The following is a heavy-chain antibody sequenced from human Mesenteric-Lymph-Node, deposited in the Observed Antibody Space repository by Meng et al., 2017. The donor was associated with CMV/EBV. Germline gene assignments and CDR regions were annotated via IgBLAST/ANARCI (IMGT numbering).Heavy chain of an antibody. J-gene: IGHJ4*02. CDR2: IYSGGST. V-gene: IGHV3-53*01. D-gene: IGHD2-2*01. Sequence: GSLRLSCAASGFTISNNYMSWVRQAPGKGLEWVSVIYSGGSTYYADSVEGRFTVSRDNSKNTLYLQMNSLRAEDTAVYYCARASGYCSSSSCYEFDYWGQGTLVTVSS. CDR3: ARASGYCSSSSCYEFDY. CDR1: GFTISNNY.